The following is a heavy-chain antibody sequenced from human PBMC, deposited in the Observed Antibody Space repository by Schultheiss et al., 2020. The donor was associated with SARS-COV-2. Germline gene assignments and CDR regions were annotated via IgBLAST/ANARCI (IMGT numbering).Heavy chain of an antibody. V-gene: IGHV3-30*04. Sequence: GGSLRLSCAASGFTFSSYAMHWVRQAPGKGLEWVAVISYDGSNKYYADSVKGRFTISRDNAKNSLYLQMNSLRIEDTAVYFCARSWGELPNAFDIWGQGTMVTVSS. CDR3: ARSWGELPNAFDI. CDR1: GFTFSSYA. CDR2: ISYDGSNK. J-gene: IGHJ3*02. D-gene: IGHD3-16*01.